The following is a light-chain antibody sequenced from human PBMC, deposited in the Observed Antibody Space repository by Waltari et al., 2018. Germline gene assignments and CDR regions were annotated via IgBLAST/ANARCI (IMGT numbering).Light chain of an antibody. CDR2: EVS. Sequence: QSALTQTASVSGSPGQSITISCTGTSSDVGGHNYFSWYQQHPGKAPKLMIYEVSNRPSGVSNRFSGSKSGNTASLTISGLQAEDEADYYCSSYTSSSTVVFGGGTKLTVL. V-gene: IGLV2-14*01. CDR1: SSDVGGHNY. J-gene: IGLJ2*01. CDR3: SSYTSSSTVV.